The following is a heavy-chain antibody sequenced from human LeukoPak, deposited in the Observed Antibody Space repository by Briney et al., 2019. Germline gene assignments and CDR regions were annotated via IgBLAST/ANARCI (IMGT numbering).Heavy chain of an antibody. V-gene: IGHV3-7*01. CDR3: ATSADSPGNS. Sequence: GGSLRLSCAASGFTFSRYWMSWFRQAPGKGLEWVANLKQDGSAKYYVDSVKGRFTIPRDNAKNSLYLQMTNLRAEDTAIYYCATSADSPGNSWGQGTLITVSS. J-gene: IGHJ4*02. CDR1: GFTFSRYW. D-gene: IGHD4-23*01. CDR2: LKQDGSAK.